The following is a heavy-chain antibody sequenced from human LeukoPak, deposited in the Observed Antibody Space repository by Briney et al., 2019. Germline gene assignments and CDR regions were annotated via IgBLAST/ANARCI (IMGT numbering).Heavy chain of an antibody. D-gene: IGHD4-17*01. V-gene: IGHV4-31*03. CDR2: IYYSGIT. CDR3: ARTTNYYYYMDV. J-gene: IGHJ6*03. CDR1: GGSVSSGGYY. Sequence: PSETLSLTCTVSGGSVSSGGYYWSWLRQHPGKGLEWIGYIYYSGITYYNPSLKSRVTISVDTSKNQFSLKLSSVTAADTAVYYCARTTNYYYYMDVWGKGTTVTVSS.